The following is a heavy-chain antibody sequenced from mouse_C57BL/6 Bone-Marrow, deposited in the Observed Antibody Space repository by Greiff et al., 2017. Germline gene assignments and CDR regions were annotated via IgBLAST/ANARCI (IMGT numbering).Heavy chain of an antibody. J-gene: IGHJ2*01. CDR1: GFTFSDYG. CDR2: ISSGSSTI. CDR3: ARPLTGTGFDY. Sequence: EVQVVESGGGLVKPGGSLKLSCAASGFTFSDYGMHWVRQAPEKGLEWVAYISSGSSTIYYADTVKGRFTISRDNAKNTLFLQMTSLRSEDTAMYYCARPLTGTGFDYWGQGTTLTVSS. V-gene: IGHV5-17*01. D-gene: IGHD4-1*01.